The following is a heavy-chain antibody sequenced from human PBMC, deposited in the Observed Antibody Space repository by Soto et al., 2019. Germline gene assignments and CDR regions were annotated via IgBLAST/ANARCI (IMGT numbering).Heavy chain of an antibody. CDR2: ISAYSGDT. V-gene: IGHV1-18*01. Sequence: QVQLVQSGAEVKEPGASVKVSRKASGYMFTSYGLSWVRQAPGQGLEWMGWISAYSGDTNYLQKLQGRVTMTTDTSTNTAYMELRSLISDDTAIYYCAREGGNYMASDHWGQGTLVTVSS. D-gene: IGHD4-4*01. CDR3: AREGGNYMASDH. CDR1: GYMFTSYG. J-gene: IGHJ4*02.